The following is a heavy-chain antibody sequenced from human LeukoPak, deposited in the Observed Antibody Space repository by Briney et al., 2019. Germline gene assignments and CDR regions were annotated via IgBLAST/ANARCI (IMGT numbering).Heavy chain of an antibody. CDR1: GGSISSYY. D-gene: IGHD1-20*01. CDR2: IYTSGST. Sequence: SETLSLTCTVSGGSISSYYWSWIRQPAGKGLEWIGRIYTSGSTNYNPSLKSRVTMSVDTSNNHFSLKLSSVPAADTAVYYCARFGITGTPGAFDIWGQGTMVTVSS. J-gene: IGHJ3*02. CDR3: ARFGITGTPGAFDI. V-gene: IGHV4-4*07.